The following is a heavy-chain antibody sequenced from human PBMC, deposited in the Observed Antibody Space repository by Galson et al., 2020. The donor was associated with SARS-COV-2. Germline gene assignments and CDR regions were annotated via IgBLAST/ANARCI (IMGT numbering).Heavy chain of an antibody. CDR1: GFTFSSYS. J-gene: IGHJ6*02. D-gene: IGHD3-10*01. CDR2: ISSSSSYI. Sequence: GGSLRLSCAASGFTFSSYSMNWVRQAPGKGLEWVSSISSSSSYIYYADSVKGRFTISRDNAKNSLYLQMNSLRAEDTAVYYCARGDIWFGDQRPHYYYYGMDVWGQGTTVTVSS. CDR3: ARGDIWFGDQRPHYYYYGMDV. V-gene: IGHV3-21*01.